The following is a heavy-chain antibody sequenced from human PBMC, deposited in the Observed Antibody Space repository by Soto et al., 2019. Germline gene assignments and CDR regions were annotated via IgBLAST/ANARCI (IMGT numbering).Heavy chain of an antibody. Sequence: EVQLVESGGGLVQPGGSLRLSCAASGFTVSSKYMSWVRQAPGKGLEWVSVVYSGGSTNNADSVKGRFTISRDNSKNTLFLQMECLRAEDTAVYYCAGGGTYTSAFFYWGQGTLVTVSS. D-gene: IGHD3-16*01. CDR1: GFTVSSKY. J-gene: IGHJ4*02. CDR2: VYSGGST. CDR3: AGGGTYTSAFFY. V-gene: IGHV3-66*01.